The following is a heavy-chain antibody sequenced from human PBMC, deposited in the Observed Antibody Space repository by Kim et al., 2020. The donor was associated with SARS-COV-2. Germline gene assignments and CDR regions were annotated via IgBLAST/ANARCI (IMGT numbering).Heavy chain of an antibody. V-gene: IGHV1-69*13. D-gene: IGHD3-22*01. CDR3: ARAIYDSSGYFRSAVYYYGMDV. Sequence: SVKVSCKASGGTFSSYAISWVRQAPGQGLEWMGGIIPIFGTANYAQKFQGRVTITADESTSTAYMELSSLRSEDTAVYYCARAIYDSSGYFRSAVYYYGMDVWGQGTTVTVSS. J-gene: IGHJ6*02. CDR1: GGTFSSYA. CDR2: IIPIFGTA.